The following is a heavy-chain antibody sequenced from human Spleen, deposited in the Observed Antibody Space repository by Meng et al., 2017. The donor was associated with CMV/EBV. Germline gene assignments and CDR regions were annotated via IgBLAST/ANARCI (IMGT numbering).Heavy chain of an antibody. CDR2: INPSGGGT. V-gene: IGHV1-46*01. CDR3: ARKDMYYYDNGGNTDAFDI. Sequence: ASVKVSCKASGYTFCSYYIHWVRQAPGQGLEWMGIINPSGGGTTYAQKFQGRVTMTRDTTTSTVYMELSSLRSEDTAMYYCARKDMYYYDNGGNTDAFDIWGHGTMVTVSS. D-gene: IGHD3-22*01. CDR1: GYTFCSYY. J-gene: IGHJ3*02.